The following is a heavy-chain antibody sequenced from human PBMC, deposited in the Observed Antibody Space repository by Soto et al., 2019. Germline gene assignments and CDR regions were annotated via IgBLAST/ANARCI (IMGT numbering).Heavy chain of an antibody. CDR1: GLTFSGSA. CDR3: TGPAMIDSYYCSGMDV. D-gene: IGHD3-22*01. Sequence: EVQLVESGGGVVQPGGSLKLSCAASGLTFSGSAMHWVRQASGKGLEWVGRIRSKANSYATAYAAGVKGRFTISRDDSKNTPKRHMASVDTADTDVYYCTGPAMIDSYYCSGMDVWGQGTTVTVSS. V-gene: IGHV3-73*02. CDR2: IRSKANSYAT. J-gene: IGHJ6*02.